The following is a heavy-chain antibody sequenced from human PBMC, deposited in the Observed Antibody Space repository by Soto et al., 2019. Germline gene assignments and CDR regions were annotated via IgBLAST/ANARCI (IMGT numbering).Heavy chain of an antibody. CDR1: TDTFNNYG. V-gene: IGHV1-18*04. J-gene: IGHJ3*02. Sequence: DSVKVSCKASTDTFNNYGIAWVRQAPGQGLEWMGWISTYYGNTNTYQKKRFQGRFTMTSDSASNTAYMELRSLRSDDTAVYYCARDSFGGDAFEIWGQGTMVTVSS. CDR2: ISTYYGNTNT. D-gene: IGHD3-16*01. CDR3: ARDSFGGDAFEI.